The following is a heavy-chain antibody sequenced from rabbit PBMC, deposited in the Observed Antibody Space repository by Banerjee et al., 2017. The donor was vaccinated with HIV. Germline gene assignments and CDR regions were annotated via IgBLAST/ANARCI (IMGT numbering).Heavy chain of an antibody. V-gene: IGHV1S40*01. Sequence: QQLVESGGGLVKPGASLTLTCTASGFSFSSVYYMCWVRQAPGKGLEWIGCIYGGSDTTWYASWAKGRFTISTPSSTTVTLQMTSLTAAATATYFCARSPDSGIPSISMTRLNLWGQGTLVTVS. J-gene: IGHJ3*01. D-gene: IGHD1-1*01. CDR3: ARSPDSGIPSISMTRLNL. CDR2: IYGGSDTT. CDR1: GFSFSSVYY.